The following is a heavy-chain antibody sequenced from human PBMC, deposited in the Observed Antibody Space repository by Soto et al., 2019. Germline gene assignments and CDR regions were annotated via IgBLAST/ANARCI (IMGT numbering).Heavy chain of an antibody. Sequence: SQTLSLTCVISGDSVSSNSAAWNWIRQSPSRGLEWLGRTYYRSKWYNDYAVSVKSRITINPDTSKNQFSLQLNSVTPEDTAVYYCAREGYSSGWYDSYYFDYWGQGTLVTVSS. CDR2: TYYRSKWYN. J-gene: IGHJ4*02. D-gene: IGHD6-19*01. CDR1: GDSVSSNSAA. V-gene: IGHV6-1*01. CDR3: AREGYSSGWYDSYYFDY.